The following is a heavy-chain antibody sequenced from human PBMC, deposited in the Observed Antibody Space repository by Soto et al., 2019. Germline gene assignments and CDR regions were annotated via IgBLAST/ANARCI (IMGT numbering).Heavy chain of an antibody. J-gene: IGHJ6*02. Sequence: GGSLRLSCAASGFTVSSNYMSWVRQAPGKGLEWVSVIYSGGSTYYADSVKGRFTISRDNSKNTLYLQMNSLRAEDTAVYYCARDKHSGLYSRRYYYYGMDVCGQRSTVPVSS. D-gene: IGHD5-12*01. CDR1: GFTVSSNY. V-gene: IGHV3-53*01. CDR2: IYSGGST. CDR3: ARDKHSGLYSRRYYYYGMDV.